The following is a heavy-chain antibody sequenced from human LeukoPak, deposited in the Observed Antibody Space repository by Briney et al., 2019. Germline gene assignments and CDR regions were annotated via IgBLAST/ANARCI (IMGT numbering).Heavy chain of an antibody. Sequence: GASVKVSCKASGYTFTSYYMHWVRQAPGQGLEWMGIINPSGGSTSYAQKFQGRVTMTRDTSTSTVNMELSSLRSEDTAVYYCARAGYYDFWSGYSNDAFDIWGQGTMVTVSS. CDR2: INPSGGST. J-gene: IGHJ3*02. CDR1: GYTFTSYY. V-gene: IGHV1-46*03. D-gene: IGHD3-3*01. CDR3: ARAGYYDFWSGYSNDAFDI.